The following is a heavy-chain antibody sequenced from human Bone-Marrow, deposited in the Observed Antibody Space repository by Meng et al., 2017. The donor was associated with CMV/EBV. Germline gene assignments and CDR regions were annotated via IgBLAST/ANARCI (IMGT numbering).Heavy chain of an antibody. CDR3: ARGILTGYYNVMNWFDH. J-gene: IGHJ5*02. CDR2: INPNSGGT. D-gene: IGHD3-9*01. CDR1: GYTFTGYY. Sequence: ASVKVSCKASGYTFTGYYMHWVRQAPGQGLEWMGWINPNSGGTNYAQKFQGRVTMTRDTSISTAYMELSRLRSDDTAVYYCARGILTGYYNVMNWFDHWGQGTLVTVSS. V-gene: IGHV1-2*02.